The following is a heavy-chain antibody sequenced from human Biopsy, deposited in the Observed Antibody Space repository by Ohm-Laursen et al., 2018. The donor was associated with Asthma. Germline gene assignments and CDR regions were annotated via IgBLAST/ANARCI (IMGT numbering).Heavy chain of an antibody. CDR2: VYWTGST. CDR1: GGSISSFY. V-gene: IGHV4-59*01. D-gene: IGHD6-19*01. CDR3: VRAVRNEQWLAPFNY. Sequence: GTLSLTCCVYGGSISSFYWSWIRQSPEKGLEWMGYVYWTGSTNYNPSLKSRVTMSVDTSKNRIFLELTSVTAADTAIYYCVRAVRNEQWLAPFNYWDQGKPVTVSS. J-gene: IGHJ4*02.